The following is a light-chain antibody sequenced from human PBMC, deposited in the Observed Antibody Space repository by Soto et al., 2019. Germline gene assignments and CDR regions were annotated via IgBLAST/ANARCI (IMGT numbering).Light chain of an antibody. V-gene: IGKV1-33*01. CDR3: QQYDDLPFT. Sequence: DIQMTQSPSSLSASVGDRVTITCQASQAIGNYLTWYQQKPGKAPKLLIYEASNLETGVPSRFSGSGSCTDFTFTINSLQPEDIATYYCQQYDDLPFTFGGGTKVEIK. J-gene: IGKJ4*01. CDR1: QAIGNY. CDR2: EAS.